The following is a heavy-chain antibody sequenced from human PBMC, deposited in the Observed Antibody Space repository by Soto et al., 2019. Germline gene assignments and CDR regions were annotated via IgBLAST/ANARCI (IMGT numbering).Heavy chain of an antibody. D-gene: IGHD3-10*01. V-gene: IGHV4-59*01. J-gene: IGHJ4*02. CDR1: GGSMSEYF. CDR2: IYYLGST. Sequence: SETLSLACSVSGGSMSEYFWSWIRQSPGRGLEWIGYIYYLGSTDYNPSLKSRVTISVDTSKRQFSLRLTSVTAADTAVYYCARDGYDGSGSPYPAYWGPGTQVTVSS. CDR3: ARDGYDGSGSPYPAY.